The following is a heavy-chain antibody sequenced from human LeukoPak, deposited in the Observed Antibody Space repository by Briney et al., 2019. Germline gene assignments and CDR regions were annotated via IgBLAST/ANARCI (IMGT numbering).Heavy chain of an antibody. CDR1: GYSFTNYW. Sequence: GESLKISCKGSGYSFTNYWIAWGRQMPGKGLEWMGIIYPGDSDTRYSPSFQGQVTISADKSISTAYLQWSSLKASDTAIYYCARSGSYFLPLDYWGQGTLVTVSS. CDR2: IYPGDSDT. CDR3: ARSGSYFLPLDY. V-gene: IGHV5-51*01. J-gene: IGHJ4*02. D-gene: IGHD1-26*01.